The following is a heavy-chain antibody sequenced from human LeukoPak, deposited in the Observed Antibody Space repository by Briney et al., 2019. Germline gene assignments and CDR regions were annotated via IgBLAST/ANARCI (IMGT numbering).Heavy chain of an antibody. J-gene: IGHJ4*02. D-gene: IGHD6-19*01. CDR2: ISAYNGNT. Sequence: GASVKVSCKASGYSYTSYGISWVRQAAGQGLEWMGWISAYNGNTNYAQKLQGRVTMTTDTSTSTAYMELRSLRSDDTAVYYCASHPKQWLSNLDHWGQGTLVTVSS. CDR1: GYSYTSYG. V-gene: IGHV1-18*01. CDR3: ASHPKQWLSNLDH.